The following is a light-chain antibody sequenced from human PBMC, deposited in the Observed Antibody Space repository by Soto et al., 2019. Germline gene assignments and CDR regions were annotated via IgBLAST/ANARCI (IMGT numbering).Light chain of an antibody. CDR3: QQYESFPLT. CDR1: QSINNW. J-gene: IGKJ1*01. V-gene: IGKV1-5*03. Sequence: DIQMTQSPSTLSASVGDRVTITCRASQSINNWLAWYQQKPGKAPKLFIYKASTLESGVPSRFSGSGSGTEFTLSISSLQPDDFATYFGQQYESFPLTFGQGTKVEIK. CDR2: KAS.